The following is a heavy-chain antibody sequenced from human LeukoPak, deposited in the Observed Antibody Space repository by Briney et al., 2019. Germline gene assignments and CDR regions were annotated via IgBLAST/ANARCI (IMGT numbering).Heavy chain of an antibody. D-gene: IGHD3-22*01. V-gene: IGHV1-24*01. CDR1: GYTLTELS. J-gene: IGHJ3*02. CDR2: FDPEDGET. Sequence: ASVKVSCKVSGYTLTELSMHWVRQAPGKGLEWMGGFDPEDGETIYAQKFQGRVTMTEDTSTDTAYMELSSLRSEDTAVYYCARAEYYDSSPRIWGQGTMVTVSS. CDR3: ARAEYYDSSPRI.